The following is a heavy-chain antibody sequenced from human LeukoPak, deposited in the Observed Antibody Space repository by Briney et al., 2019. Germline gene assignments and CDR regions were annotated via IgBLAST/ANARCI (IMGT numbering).Heavy chain of an antibody. D-gene: IGHD3-10*01. J-gene: IGHJ5*02. CDR3: ARDLYYYGSGSNWFDP. V-gene: IGHV4-4*07. CDR2: IYTSGST. CDR1: GGSISNYY. Sequence: SETLSLTCTVSGGSISNYYWSWIRQPAGKGLEWIGLIYTSGSTNYNPSLKSRVTISIDTSKNQFSLRLSSVTAADTAVYYCARDLYYYGSGSNWFDPWGQGTLVTVSS.